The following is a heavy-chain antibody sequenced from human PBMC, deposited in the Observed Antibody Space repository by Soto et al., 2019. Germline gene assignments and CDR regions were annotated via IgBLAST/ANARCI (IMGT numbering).Heavy chain of an antibody. CDR3: ARDRSSWHRWADGMDV. D-gene: IGHD6-13*01. V-gene: IGHV4-34*01. CDR1: GGSFSGYY. Sequence: SETLSLTCAVYGGSFSGYYWSWIRQPPGKGLEWIGEINHSGSTNYNPSLKSRVTISVDTSTNQFSLKLSSVTAADTAVYYCARDRSSWHRWADGMDVWGQGTTVT. J-gene: IGHJ6*02. CDR2: INHSGST.